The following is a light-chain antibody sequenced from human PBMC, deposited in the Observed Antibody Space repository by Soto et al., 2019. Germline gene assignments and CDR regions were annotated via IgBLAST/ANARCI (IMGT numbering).Light chain of an antibody. CDR2: DVS. CDR1: SSDVGGYNY. J-gene: IGLJ1*01. V-gene: IGLV2-14*01. Sequence: QSALTQPASVSGSPGQSITISCTGTSSDVGGYNYVSWYQQHPGKAPKLIIYDVSNRPSGVSNRFSGSKSGNTASLTISGLQAEDEADYYCSSYTSSTPRVFGTGTKVTAL. CDR3: SSYTSSTPRV.